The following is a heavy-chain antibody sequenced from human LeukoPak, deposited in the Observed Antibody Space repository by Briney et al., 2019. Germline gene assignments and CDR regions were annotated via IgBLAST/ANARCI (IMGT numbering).Heavy chain of an antibody. CDR2: CSSSSSTI. J-gene: IGHJ4*02. Sequence: PGGSLRLSCAASGFTFSSYSMNSVRQAPGKGLEWVSYCSSSSSTIYYADSVKGRFTISRDNAKNSLYLQMNSLRAEDTAVYYCARVYCSGGSCSTGDYFDYWGQGTLVTVSS. D-gene: IGHD2-15*01. CDR1: GFTFSSYS. CDR3: ARVYCSGGSCSTGDYFDY. V-gene: IGHV3-48*01.